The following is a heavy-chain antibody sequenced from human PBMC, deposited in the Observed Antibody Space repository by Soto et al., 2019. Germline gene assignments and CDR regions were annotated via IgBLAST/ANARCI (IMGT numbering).Heavy chain of an antibody. J-gene: IGHJ4*02. V-gene: IGHV4-59*01. CDR2: IYFSGST. Sequence: SETLSLTCTVSGGSISSDYWSWVRQPPGKGLEWIGYIYFSGSTNYNPSLESRVTISLDASKTQFSLKLRSLTTADTAVYYCEGVGGVAARTFAYWGQGTLVTVSS. D-gene: IGHD6-6*01. CDR1: GGSISSDY. CDR3: EGVGGVAARTFAY.